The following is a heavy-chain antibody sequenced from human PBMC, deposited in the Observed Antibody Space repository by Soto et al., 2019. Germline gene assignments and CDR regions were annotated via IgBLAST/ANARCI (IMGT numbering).Heavy chain of an antibody. D-gene: IGHD3-10*01. CDR1: GYTFTSYG. Sequence: SVKVSCKASGYTFTSYGISWVRQAPGQGLEWMGRIIPNIGIANYAQKFQGRVTITADKSTSTAYMELSSLRSEDTAVYYCARDGRDYGSGSYPYYYYYYMDVWGKGTTVTVSS. J-gene: IGHJ6*03. V-gene: IGHV1-69*04. CDR2: IIPNIGIA. CDR3: ARDGRDYGSGSYPYYYYYYMDV.